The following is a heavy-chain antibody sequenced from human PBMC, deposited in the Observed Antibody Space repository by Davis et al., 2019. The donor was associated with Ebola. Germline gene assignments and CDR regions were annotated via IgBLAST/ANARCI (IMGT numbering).Heavy chain of an antibody. J-gene: IGHJ4*02. CDR3: ARDFDGGNYYFDY. CDR1: GGSFSSHP. Sequence: LVKVSCKTSGGSFSSHPISWVRQAPRQGLEWMGGIIPIFDTPHYAQKFQGRITITADASTSTAYMELSSLISEDTATYFCARDFDGGNYYFDYWGPGTPVTVSS. D-gene: IGHD3-9*01. V-gene: IGHV1-69*13. CDR2: IIPIFDTP.